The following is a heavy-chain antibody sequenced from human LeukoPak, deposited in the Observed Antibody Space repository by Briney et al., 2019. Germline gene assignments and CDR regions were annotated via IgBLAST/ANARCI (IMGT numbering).Heavy chain of an antibody. CDR2: IIPIFGTA. J-gene: IGHJ5*02. CDR1: GGTFSSYA. V-gene: IGHV1-69*05. Sequence: GASVKVSCKASGGTFSSYAISWVRQAPGQGLEWMGGIIPIFGTANYAQKFQGRVTITTDESTSTAYMELSSLRSEDTAVYYCAREYCTNGVCYLESSGNWFDPWGQGTLVTVSS. CDR3: AREYCTNGVCYLESSGNWFDP. D-gene: IGHD2-8*01.